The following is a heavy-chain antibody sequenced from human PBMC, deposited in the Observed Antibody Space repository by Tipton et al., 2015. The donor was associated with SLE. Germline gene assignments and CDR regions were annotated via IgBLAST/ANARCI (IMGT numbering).Heavy chain of an antibody. CDR3: ARGGSYNWNDKTWYFDL. D-gene: IGHD1-20*01. CDR2: IYYSGST. Sequence: TLSLTCTVSGGSISSYYWSWIRQPPGKGLEWIGYIYYSGSTNYNPSLKSRVTISVDTSKNQFSLKLSSVTAADTAVYYCARGGSYNWNDKTWYFDLWGRGTLVTVSS. J-gene: IGHJ2*01. V-gene: IGHV4-59*08. CDR1: GGSISSYY.